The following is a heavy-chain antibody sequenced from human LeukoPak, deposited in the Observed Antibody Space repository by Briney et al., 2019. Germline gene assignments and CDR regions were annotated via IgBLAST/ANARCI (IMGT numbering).Heavy chain of an antibody. CDR2: ISSSSSYI. J-gene: IGHJ4*02. D-gene: IGHD5-18*01. Sequence: PGGSLRLSCAASGFTFSSYSMNWVRQAPGKGLEWVSSISSSSSYIYYADSVKGRFTISRDNAKNSLYLQMNSLRAEDTAVYYCARVTWIQLWFYFDYWGQGTLVTVSS. V-gene: IGHV3-21*01. CDR3: ARVTWIQLWFYFDY. CDR1: GFTFSSYS.